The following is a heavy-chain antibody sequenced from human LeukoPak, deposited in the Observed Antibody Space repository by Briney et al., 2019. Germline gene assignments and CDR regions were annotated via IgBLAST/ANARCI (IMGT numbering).Heavy chain of an antibody. Sequence: GGSLRLSCSASGFTFSTYGMYWVRQAPGKGLEYVSAITSNGGSTYHADSVKGRFTISRDNSKNTLYLQMSTLRAEDTAVYYCVTRYSSGWYDYWGQGTLVTVSS. V-gene: IGHV3-64D*09. CDR1: GFTFSTYG. D-gene: IGHD6-19*01. CDR3: VTRYSSGWYDY. J-gene: IGHJ4*02. CDR2: ITSNGGST.